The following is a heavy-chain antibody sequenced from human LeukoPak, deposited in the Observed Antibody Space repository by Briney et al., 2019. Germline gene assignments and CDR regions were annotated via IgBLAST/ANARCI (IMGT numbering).Heavy chain of an antibody. D-gene: IGHD2-21*02. V-gene: IGHV4-61*05. CDR1: GGSLSSSSYS. Sequence: SETLSLTCTVSGGSLSSSSYSWDWIRQPPGKGLEWIGRISASGNTNYDPSLKSRVTMSVDTSMNLFALKLSSVTAADTAVYYCARQGVATAIDYWGQGTLVTVSS. J-gene: IGHJ4*02. CDR3: ARQGVATAIDY. CDR2: ISASGNT.